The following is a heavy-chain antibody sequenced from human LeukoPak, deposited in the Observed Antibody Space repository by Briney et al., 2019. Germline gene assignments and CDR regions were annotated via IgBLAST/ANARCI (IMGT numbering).Heavy chain of an antibody. CDR2: IYATGSN. D-gene: IGHD3-10*01. V-gene: IGHV4-59*01. CDR3: TRVHYSGSGLSSYFDY. CDR1: GGSISSYY. J-gene: IGHJ4*02. Sequence: SATLSLTCTVSGGSISSYYWSWIRQSPGKGLEWIGYIYATGSNNYNPSLKSRVTISVDTSKNQFSLNLRTVTSADTAVYYCTRVHYSGSGLSSYFDYWGQGTLVTVSS.